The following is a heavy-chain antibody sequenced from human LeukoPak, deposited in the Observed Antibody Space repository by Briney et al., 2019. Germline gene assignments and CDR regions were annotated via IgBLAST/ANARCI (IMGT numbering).Heavy chain of an antibody. CDR2: ISYDGSNK. CDR1: GFTFSSYA. Sequence: PGGSLRLSCAASGFTFSSYAMHWVRQAPGKGLEWVAVISYDGSNKYYADSVKGRFTISRDNSENTLYLQMNSLRAEDTAVYYCARDPGTWVYFDYGGKGPRVTVSS. CDR3: ARDPGTWVYFDY. D-gene: IGHD1-1*01. J-gene: IGHJ4*02. V-gene: IGHV3-30*04.